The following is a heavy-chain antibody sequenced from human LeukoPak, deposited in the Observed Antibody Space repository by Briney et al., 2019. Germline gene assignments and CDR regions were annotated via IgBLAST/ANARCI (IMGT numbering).Heavy chain of an antibody. CDR3: VRTGSGNYFEY. D-gene: IGHD3-10*01. J-gene: IGHJ4*02. V-gene: IGHV3-30*04. CDR1: GFTFSSYA. Sequence: PGGSLRLSCAASGFTFSSYAMHWVRQAPGKGLEWVAVISYDGSNKYYADSVKGRFTISRDNSKNTLYLQMNSLRAEDTAVYHCVRTGSGNYFEYWGQGTLVTVS. CDR2: ISYDGSNK.